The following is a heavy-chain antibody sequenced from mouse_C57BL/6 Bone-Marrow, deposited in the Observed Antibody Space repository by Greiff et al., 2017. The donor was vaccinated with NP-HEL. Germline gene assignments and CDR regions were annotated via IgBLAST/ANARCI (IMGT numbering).Heavy chain of an antibody. CDR1: GFNIKDDY. CDR3: TKTIVTTPFAY. D-gene: IGHD2-5*01. Sequence: VQLKQSGAELVRPGASVKLSCTASGFNIKDDYMHWVKQRPEQGLEWIGWIDPENGDTEYASIFQGKATITADTSSKTAYLQLSSLTSEDTAVYYCTKTIVTTPFAYWGQGTLVTVSA. J-gene: IGHJ3*01. V-gene: IGHV14-4*01. CDR2: IDPENGDT.